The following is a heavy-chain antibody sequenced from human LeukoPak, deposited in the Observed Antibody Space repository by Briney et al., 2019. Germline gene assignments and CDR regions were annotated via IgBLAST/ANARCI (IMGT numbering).Heavy chain of an antibody. CDR1: GFTFSSYA. J-gene: IGHJ4*02. V-gene: IGHV3-7*03. CDR2: IKQDGSER. CDR3: TKKTGEY. Sequence: AGGSLRLSCAASGFTFSSYAMSWVRQAPGKGLEWVANIKQDGSERYYVDSVKGRFTISRDNAKNSLYLQMNSLRVEDTAVYYCTKKTGEYWGQGTLVTVSA.